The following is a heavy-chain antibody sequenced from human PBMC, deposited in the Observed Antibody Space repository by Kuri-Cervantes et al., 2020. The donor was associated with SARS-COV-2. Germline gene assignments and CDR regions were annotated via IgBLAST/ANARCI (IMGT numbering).Heavy chain of an antibody. V-gene: IGHV3-21*01. CDR3: ARVGAYSSSWYGGGYYYHMDV. Sequence: GESLKISCAASGFTFSSYSMNWVRQAPGKGLEWVSSISSSSSYIYYADSVKGRFTISRDNAKNSLYLQMNSLRAEDTAVYYCARVGAYSSSWYGGGYYYHMDVWGKGTTVTVSS. J-gene: IGHJ6*03. D-gene: IGHD6-13*01. CDR2: ISSSSSYI. CDR1: GFTFSSYS.